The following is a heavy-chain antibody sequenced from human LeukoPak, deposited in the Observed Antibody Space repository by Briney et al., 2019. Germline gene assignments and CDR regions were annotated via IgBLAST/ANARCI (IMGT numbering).Heavy chain of an antibody. D-gene: IGHD3-3*01. V-gene: IGHV3-23*01. Sequence: GGSLRLSCAASGFTFSSYWMLWVRQAPGKGLEWVSTISGSGGSTNYADSVKGRFTISRDNSKNTLFLQMNSLRAEDTAVYYCAKDLGLWSGYYTFDHWGQGTLVTVSS. CDR1: GFTFSSYW. J-gene: IGHJ4*02. CDR2: ISGSGGST. CDR3: AKDLGLWSGYYTFDH.